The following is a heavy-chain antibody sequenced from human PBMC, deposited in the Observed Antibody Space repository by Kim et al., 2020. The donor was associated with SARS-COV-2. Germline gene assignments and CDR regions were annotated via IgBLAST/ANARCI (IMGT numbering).Heavy chain of an antibody. V-gene: IGHV1-69*13. D-gene: IGHD5-18*01. CDR1: GGTFSSYA. CDR2: IIPIFGTA. Sequence: SVKVSCKASGGTFSSYAISWVRQAPGQGLEWMGGIIPIFGTANYAQKFQGRVTITADESTSTAYMELSSLRSEDTAVYYCAREGTAMVFQFGMDVWGQGTTVTVSS. CDR3: AREGTAMVFQFGMDV. J-gene: IGHJ6*02.